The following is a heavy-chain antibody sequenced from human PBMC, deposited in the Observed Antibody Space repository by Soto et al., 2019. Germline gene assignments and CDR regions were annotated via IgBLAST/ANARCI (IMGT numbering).Heavy chain of an antibody. CDR1: DGSIDSGSYY. CDR3: TRGLDRAKLGY. CDR2: IHYSGSI. J-gene: IGHJ4*02. Sequence: PSETLSLTCTVSDGSIDSGSYYRSWVRQYPGKGLEWIGSIHYSGSIYYIPSLRSRLTMSADTSKNQFSLKLSSVTVADTAVYYCTRGLDRAKLGYWGQG. D-gene: IGHD1-26*01. V-gene: IGHV4-31*03.